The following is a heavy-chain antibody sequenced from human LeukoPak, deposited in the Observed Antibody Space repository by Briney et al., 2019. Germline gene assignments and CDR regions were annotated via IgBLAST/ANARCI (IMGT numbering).Heavy chain of an antibody. Sequence: QPGGSLRLSCAASGFTFNTYAMSWVRQAPGKGLEWVSTIVGSGDSTYYADSVKGRFTISRDNSKNTVYLQTNSLRAEDTAVYFCAKGFYFGSGSYRYFDYWGQGTLVTVSS. CDR2: IVGSGDST. J-gene: IGHJ4*02. CDR1: GFTFNTYA. V-gene: IGHV3-23*01. CDR3: AKGFYFGSGSYRYFDY. D-gene: IGHD3-10*01.